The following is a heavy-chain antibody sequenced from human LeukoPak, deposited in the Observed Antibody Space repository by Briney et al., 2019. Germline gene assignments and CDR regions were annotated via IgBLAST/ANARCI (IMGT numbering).Heavy chain of an antibody. CDR2: INPNSGGT. D-gene: IGHD3-16*01. CDR1: GYTFTGHY. J-gene: IGHJ4*02. CDR3: ARDRDPDWWGSFDF. V-gene: IGHV1-2*02. Sequence: ASVKVSCKASGYTFTGHYMHWVRQAPGQGLEWMGWINPNSGGTNYEQKFQGRVTMTRDTSSSTVYVELSRLTSDDTAVYYCARDRDPDWWGSFDFWGQGTLVTVSS.